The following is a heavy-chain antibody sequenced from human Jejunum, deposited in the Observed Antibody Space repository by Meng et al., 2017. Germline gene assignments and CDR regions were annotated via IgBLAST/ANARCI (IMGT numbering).Heavy chain of an antibody. CDR3: VRDCGGDCYHAFDV. Sequence: GESLKISCAASGFTVKDNHMTWVRQAPGKGLEWVSLIYSGGVTYYADSVKGRFTISRDTSKNTVYLQMTSLRAEDNAIYFCVRDCGGDCYHAFDVWGPGTMVTVSS. CDR1: GFTVKDNH. CDR2: IYSGGVT. D-gene: IGHD2-21*02. V-gene: IGHV3-66*02. J-gene: IGHJ3*01.